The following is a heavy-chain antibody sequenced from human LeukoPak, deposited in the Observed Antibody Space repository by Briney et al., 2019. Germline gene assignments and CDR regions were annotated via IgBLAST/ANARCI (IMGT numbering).Heavy chain of an antibody. Sequence: PGGSLRLSCAASGFNFSAYWMSWVRQAPGKGLEWVANIKQDGSDTYYVDSVKGRFTISRDNAKNSLCLQMNSLRAEDSAVYYCAREYVNCGGDCYPGRTDYWGQGTLVTVSS. CDR3: AREYVNCGGDCYPGRTDY. CDR2: IKQDGSDT. CDR1: GFNFSAYW. V-gene: IGHV3-7*01. J-gene: IGHJ4*02. D-gene: IGHD2-21*02.